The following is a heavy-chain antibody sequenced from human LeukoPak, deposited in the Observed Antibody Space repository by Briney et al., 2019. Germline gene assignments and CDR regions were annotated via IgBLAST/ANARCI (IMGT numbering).Heavy chain of an antibody. Sequence: GGSLRLSCAASGFTFSDYYMSWIRQAPGKGLEWVSYISSSGSTIYYADSVKGRFTISRDNSKSTLYLQMNSLRAEDTAVYYCARDNFGAYYYDSSGYYNDAFDIWGQGTMVTVSS. V-gene: IGHV3-11*04. J-gene: IGHJ3*02. CDR3: ARDNFGAYYYDSSGYYNDAFDI. CDR2: ISSSGSTI. D-gene: IGHD3-22*01. CDR1: GFTFSDYY.